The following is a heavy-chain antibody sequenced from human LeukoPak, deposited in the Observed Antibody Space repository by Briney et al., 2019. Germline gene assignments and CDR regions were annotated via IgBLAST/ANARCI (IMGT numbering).Heavy chain of an antibody. CDR3: ARDSSGWYPKTAYYFDY. CDR2: IWYDGSNK. J-gene: IGHJ4*02. CDR1: GFTFSSYG. V-gene: IGHV3-33*01. Sequence: GGSLRLSCAASGFTFSSYGMHWVRQAPGKGLEWVAVIWYDGSNKYYADSVKGRFTISRDNSNNSLYLQMNSLRAEDTAVYFCARDSSGWYPKTAYYFDYWGQGTLVTVSS. D-gene: IGHD6-19*01.